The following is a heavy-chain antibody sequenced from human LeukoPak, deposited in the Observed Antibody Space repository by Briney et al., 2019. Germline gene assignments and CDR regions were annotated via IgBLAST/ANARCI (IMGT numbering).Heavy chain of an antibody. CDR2: INHSGST. Sequence: SETLSLTCAVYGGSFSGYYWSWTRQPPGKGLEWIGEINHSGSTNYNPSLKSRVTISVDTSKNQFSLKLSSVTAADTAVYYCARSAMDVWGKGTTVTVSS. CDR1: GGSFSGYY. J-gene: IGHJ6*04. V-gene: IGHV4-34*01. CDR3: ARSAMDV.